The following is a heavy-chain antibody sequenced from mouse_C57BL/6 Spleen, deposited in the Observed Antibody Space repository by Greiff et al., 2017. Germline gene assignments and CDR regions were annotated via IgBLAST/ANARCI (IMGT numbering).Heavy chain of an antibody. V-gene: IGHV5-9*01. CDR1: GFTFSSYT. CDR3: ARGDDGYPAWFAY. Sequence: EVQLVESGGGLVKPGGSLKLSCAASGFTFSSYTMSWVRQTPEKRLEWVATISGGGGNTYYPDSVKGRFTISRDNAKNTLYLQMSSLRSEDTALYYCARGDDGYPAWFAYWRQGTLVTVSA. J-gene: IGHJ3*01. D-gene: IGHD2-3*01. CDR2: ISGGGGNT.